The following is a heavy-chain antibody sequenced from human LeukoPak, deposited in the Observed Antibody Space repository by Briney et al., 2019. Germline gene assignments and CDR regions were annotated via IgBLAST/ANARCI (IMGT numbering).Heavy chain of an antibody. CDR2: IYYSGST. V-gene: IGHV4-39*07. J-gene: IGHJ3*02. D-gene: IGHD2-2*01. CDR3: ARGISSTNCYGVCVSAFDI. CDR1: GGSISSSSYY. Sequence: SETLSLTCTVSGGSISSSSYYWGWIRQPPGKGLEWIGSIYYSGSTYYNPSLKSRVTISVDTSKNQFSLKLSSVTAADTAVYYCARGISSTNCYGVCVSAFDIWGRGTMVTVSS.